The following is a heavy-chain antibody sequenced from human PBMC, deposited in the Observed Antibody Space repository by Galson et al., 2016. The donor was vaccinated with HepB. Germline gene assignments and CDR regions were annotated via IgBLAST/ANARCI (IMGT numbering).Heavy chain of an antibody. J-gene: IGHJ6*02. CDR2: INHSGST. CDR3: ARAVWLPLSGMDV. Sequence: SETLSLTCTVSGGSISSGGYYWSWIRQPPGKGLEWIGEINHSGSTNYNPSLKSRVTISVDTSKNQFSLKLSSVTAADTAVYYCARAVWLPLSGMDVWGQGTTVTVSS. D-gene: IGHD3-10*01. V-gene: IGHV4-39*07. CDR1: GGSISSGGYY.